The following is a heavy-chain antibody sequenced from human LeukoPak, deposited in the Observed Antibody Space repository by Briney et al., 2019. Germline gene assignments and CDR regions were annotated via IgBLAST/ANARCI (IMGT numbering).Heavy chain of an antibody. Sequence: ASVKVSCKASGYTFTSYGISWVRQAPGQGLQWMGWISAYNGNTNYAQELQGRVTMTTDTSTSTAYMELRSLRSDDTAVYYCAISILGGYFDYWGQGTLVTVSS. CDR1: GYTFTSYG. J-gene: IGHJ4*02. D-gene: IGHD4-23*01. CDR3: AISILGGYFDY. CDR2: ISAYNGNT. V-gene: IGHV1-18*01.